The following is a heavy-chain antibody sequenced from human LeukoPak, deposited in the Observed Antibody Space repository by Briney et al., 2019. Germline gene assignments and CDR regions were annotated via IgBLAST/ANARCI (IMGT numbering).Heavy chain of an antibody. Sequence: GGSLRLSCAASGFTFSRYWMNWVRQAPGKGLEWVSYISSSSNTMYYADSVKGRFTISRDNAKNSLYLQMNSLRDEDTAVYYCARAFDYWGQGTLVAVSS. CDR2: ISSSSNTM. J-gene: IGHJ4*02. CDR1: GFTFSRYW. CDR3: ARAFDY. V-gene: IGHV3-48*02.